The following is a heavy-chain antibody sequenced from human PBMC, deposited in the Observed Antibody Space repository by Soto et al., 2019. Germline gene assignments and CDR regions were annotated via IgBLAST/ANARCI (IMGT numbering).Heavy chain of an antibody. J-gene: IGHJ3*02. V-gene: IGHV1-46*03. Sequence: GASVKVSCKASGYTFTSYYMHWVRQAPGQGLEWMGIINPSGGSTSYAQKFQGRVTMTRDTSTSTVYMELSSLRSEDTAVYYCAREGYCTNGVCHKREAFDIWGQGTMVTV. CDR3: AREGYCTNGVCHKREAFDI. D-gene: IGHD2-8*01. CDR1: GYTFTSYY. CDR2: INPSGGST.